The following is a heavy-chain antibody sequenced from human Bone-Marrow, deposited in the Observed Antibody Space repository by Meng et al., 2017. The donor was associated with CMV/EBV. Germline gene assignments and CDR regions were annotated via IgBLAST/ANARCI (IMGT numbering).Heavy chain of an antibody. CDR2: ISWNSGSI. J-gene: IGHJ3*02. D-gene: IGHD1-26*01. CDR1: EFIFDDYA. V-gene: IGHV3-9*01. CDR3: ARSRWELRHDAFDI. Sequence: GGSLRLSCAASEFIFDDYAMHWVRQAPGKGLEWVSGISWNSGSIDYADSVKGRFTISRDNSKNTLYLQMNSLRAEDTAVYYCARSRWELRHDAFDIWGQGTMVTVSS.